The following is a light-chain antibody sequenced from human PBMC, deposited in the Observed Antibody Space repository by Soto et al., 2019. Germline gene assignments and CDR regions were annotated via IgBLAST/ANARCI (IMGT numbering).Light chain of an antibody. CDR2: GAS. CDR1: RSVSSNY. CDR3: QQYSTSPYT. V-gene: IGKV3-20*01. J-gene: IGKJ2*01. Sequence: IVLTQSPGTLSLSPGERASLSCRASRSVSSNYLAWYQQKPGQAPRLLIYGASSRATGIPDRFSGSGSGTDFILTLRRLEPEDFAIYYCQQYSTSPYTFGPGTKLDIK.